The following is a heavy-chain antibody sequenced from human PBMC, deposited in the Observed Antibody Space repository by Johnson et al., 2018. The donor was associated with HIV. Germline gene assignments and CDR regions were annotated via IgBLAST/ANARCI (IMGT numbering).Heavy chain of an antibody. CDR1: GFTVSSNY. CDR2: ISSSGSTI. CDR3: ASPSSGYSGVKAFDI. J-gene: IGHJ3*02. D-gene: IGHD3-22*01. V-gene: IGHV3-11*04. Sequence: QVQLVESGGGLVQPGGSLRLSCAASGFTVSSNYMSWIRQAPGKGLEWVSYISSSGSTIYYADSVKGRFTISRDNAKNSLYLQMNSLRAEDTAVYYCASPSSGYSGVKAFDIWGQGTMVTVSS.